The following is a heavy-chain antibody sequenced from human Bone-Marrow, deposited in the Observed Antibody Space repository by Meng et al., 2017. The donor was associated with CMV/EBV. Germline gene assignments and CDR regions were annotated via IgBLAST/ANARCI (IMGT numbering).Heavy chain of an antibody. CDR2: IHYSGSS. CDR1: GGSISSYY. D-gene: IGHD3-3*01. Sequence: SETLSLTCTVSGGSISSYYWSWIRQPPGKGLEWIGYIHYSGSSNYNPSLKSRVTILVDTSKNQFSLKLSSVTATDTAVYYCARDPGAHYDFWSGYYSGYYYGMDVWGQGTTVTVSS. CDR3: ARDPGAHYDFWSGYYSGYYYGMDV. V-gene: IGHV4-59*01. J-gene: IGHJ6*02.